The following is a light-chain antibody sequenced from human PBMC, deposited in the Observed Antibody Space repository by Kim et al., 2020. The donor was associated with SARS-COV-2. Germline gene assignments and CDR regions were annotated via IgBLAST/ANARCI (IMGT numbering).Light chain of an antibody. J-gene: IGLJ3*02. CDR2: YDD. Sequence: SVLTQPPSVSEAPRQRVTLSCSGSSSNIGNNAVNWYQQLPGKAPKLLIYYDDLLPSGVSDRFSGSKSGTSASLAISGLQSEDEADYYCAAWDDSLNRGVFGGGTKRTVL. CDR1: SSNIGNNA. V-gene: IGLV1-36*01. CDR3: AAWDDSLNRGV.